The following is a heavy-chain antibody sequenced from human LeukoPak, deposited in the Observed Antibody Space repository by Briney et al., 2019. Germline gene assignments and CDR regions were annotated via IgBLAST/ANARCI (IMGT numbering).Heavy chain of an antibody. J-gene: IGHJ4*02. CDR2: VKQDGSER. CDR3: ARVWGAYYHFFDY. V-gene: IGHV3-7*01. Sequence: GGSLRLSCAASGFSMSVYWMSWVRQAPGKGLEWVGNVKQDGSERNYVDSVKGRFTISRDSAKKSLYLQMNSLRAEDTAVYYCARVWGAYYHFFDYWGQGTLVTVSS. D-gene: IGHD3-3*01. CDR1: GFSMSVYW.